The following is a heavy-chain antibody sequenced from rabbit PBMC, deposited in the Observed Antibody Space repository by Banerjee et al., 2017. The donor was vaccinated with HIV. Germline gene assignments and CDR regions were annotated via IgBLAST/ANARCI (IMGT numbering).Heavy chain of an antibody. CDR2: IYAGSSGST. CDR1: GLSLSSYA. J-gene: IGHJ6*01. CDR3: ARDAGTSFSTYGMDL. D-gene: IGHD8-1*01. V-gene: IGHV1S45*01. Sequence: QEQLEESGGGLVKPEGSLTLTCTVSGLSLSSYAIYWVRQAPGKGLEWIACIYAGSSGSTYSATWAKGRFTISKTSSTTVTLQMAGLTAADTATYFCARDAGTSFSTYGMDLWGQGTLVTVS.